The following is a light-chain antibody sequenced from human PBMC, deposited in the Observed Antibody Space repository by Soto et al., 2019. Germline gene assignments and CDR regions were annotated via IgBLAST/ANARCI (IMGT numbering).Light chain of an antibody. CDR3: SSYISTSVLVA. CDR2: EVS. Sequence: QSVLTQPASVSGSPGQSITISCTASDSDVGAFSYVSWYQQHPGKAPKLIIYEVSDRPSGVSDRFSGSRSGNTASLTISGLQAEDEADYYCSSYISTSVLVAFGGGTKLTVL. V-gene: IGLV2-14*01. J-gene: IGLJ2*01. CDR1: DSDVGAFSY.